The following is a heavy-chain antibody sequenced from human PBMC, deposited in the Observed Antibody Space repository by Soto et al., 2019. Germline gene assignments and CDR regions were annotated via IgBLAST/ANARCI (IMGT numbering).Heavy chain of an antibody. Sequence: EVQLVESGGDLAKPGGSRRLSCAVSGVTFSYAWMHWVRQAPGKGLEWVGRIKSKTDGGTTDYAAPVKGRFTISRDDSRNMVFLRMNSLGTADTAVYYWATGRGELLYWGQGTRVTVSS. CDR1: GVTFSYAW. J-gene: IGHJ4*02. D-gene: IGHD3-16*01. V-gene: IGHV3-15*07. CDR3: ATGRGELLY. CDR2: IKSKTDGGTT.